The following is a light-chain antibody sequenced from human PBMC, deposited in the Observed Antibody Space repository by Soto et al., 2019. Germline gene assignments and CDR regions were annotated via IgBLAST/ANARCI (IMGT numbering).Light chain of an antibody. J-gene: IGLJ1*01. CDR3: QTWGTGIHV. V-gene: IGLV4-69*01. CDR1: SGHRTYA. CDR2: VNSDGSH. Sequence: QSVLTQSPSASASLGASVKLTCTLSSGHRTYAIAWHQQQPEKGPRYLMKVNSDGSHSKGDGIPDRFSGSSSGAERDLTISSLQSEDEGDYYCQTWGTGIHVFGSGTKLTVL.